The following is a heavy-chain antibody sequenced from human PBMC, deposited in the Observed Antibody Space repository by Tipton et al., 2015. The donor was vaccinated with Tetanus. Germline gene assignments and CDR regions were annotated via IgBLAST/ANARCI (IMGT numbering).Heavy chain of an antibody. CDR1: GFTFSNYR. D-gene: IGHD3-10*01. Sequence: SLRLSCEVSGFTFSNYRMNWVRQAPGKGLEWVASISSTTAYIDYADSVKGRFTISRDNAKNSVYLQMNSLGVEDSAVHFCASGGSLDYWGQGTLVTVAS. CDR3: ASGGSLDY. J-gene: IGHJ4*02. V-gene: IGHV3-21*01. CDR2: ISSTTAYI.